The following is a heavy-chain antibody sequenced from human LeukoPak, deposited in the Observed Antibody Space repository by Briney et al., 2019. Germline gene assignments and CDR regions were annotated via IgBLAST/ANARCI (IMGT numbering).Heavy chain of an antibody. Sequence: GGSLRLSSVAAGFTFGSYWMTWVRQAPGKGLEWVANIKQDGSEKNYVDSVKGRFAISRDNAKNSLYLQMNSLRAEDTAVYYCARDKYTNSWSGSNFDHWGQGTLVTVSS. CDR2: IKQDGSEK. CDR1: GFTFGSYW. J-gene: IGHJ4*02. D-gene: IGHD6-13*01. V-gene: IGHV3-7*01. CDR3: ARDKYTNSWSGSNFDH.